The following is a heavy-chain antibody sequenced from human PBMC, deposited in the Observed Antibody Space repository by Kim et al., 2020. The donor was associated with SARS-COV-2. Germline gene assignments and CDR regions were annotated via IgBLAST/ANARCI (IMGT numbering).Heavy chain of an antibody. D-gene: IGHD3-10*01. J-gene: IGHJ4*02. V-gene: IGHV4-39*01. CDR2: IYYSGST. Sequence: SETLSLTCTVSGDSISSSSYYWGWIRQPPGKGLEWIGSIYYSGSTYYNPSLKSRVTISVDTSKNQFSLKLSSVTAADTAVYYCASIVRGVIIRHDYWGQGTLVTVSS. CDR1: GDSISSSSYY. CDR3: ASIVRGVIIRHDY.